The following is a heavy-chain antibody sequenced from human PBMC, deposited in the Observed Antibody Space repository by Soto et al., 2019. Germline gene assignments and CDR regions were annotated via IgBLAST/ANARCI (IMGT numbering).Heavy chain of an antibody. CDR2: IIPIFGTA. CDR3: ASRGYSGYEFDY. J-gene: IGHJ4*02. V-gene: IGHV1-69*13. D-gene: IGHD5-12*01. CDR1: GGTFSSYA. Sequence: SVKVSCKASGGTFSSYAISWVRQAPGQGLEWMGGIIPIFGTANYAQKFQGRVTITADESTSTAYMELSSLRSEDTAVYYCASRGYSGYEFDYWGQGTLVTVSS.